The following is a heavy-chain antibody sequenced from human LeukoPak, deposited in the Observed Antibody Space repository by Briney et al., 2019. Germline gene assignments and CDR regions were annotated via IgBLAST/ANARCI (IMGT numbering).Heavy chain of an antibody. D-gene: IGHD2-15*01. CDR3: ARVKGYCSGGSCINKNYYFDY. V-gene: IGHV1-69*10. Sequence: GASVKVSCKASGGTFSSYTISWVRQAPGQGLEGMGGIIPILGIANYEQKFQGRVTITADKSTSTAYMELSSLRSEDTAVYYCARVKGYCSGGSCINKNYYFDYWGQGTLVTVSS. CDR2: IIPILGIA. CDR1: GGTFSSYT. J-gene: IGHJ4*02.